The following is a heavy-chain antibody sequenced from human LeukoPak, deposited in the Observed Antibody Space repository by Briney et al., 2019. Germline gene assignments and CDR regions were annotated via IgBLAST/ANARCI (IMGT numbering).Heavy chain of an antibody. CDR1: GFTFSSYS. CDR2: ISSSSSYI. J-gene: IGHJ6*03. V-gene: IGHV3-21*01. CDR3: ARDSYCSSTSCYVYYYYYMDV. Sequence: GGSLRLSCAASGFTFSSYSMNWVRQAPGKGLEWVSSISSSSSYIYYADSVKGRFTISRDNAKHSLYLQMNSLRAEDTAVYYCARDSYCSSTSCYVYYYYYMDVWGKGTTVTVSS. D-gene: IGHD2-2*01.